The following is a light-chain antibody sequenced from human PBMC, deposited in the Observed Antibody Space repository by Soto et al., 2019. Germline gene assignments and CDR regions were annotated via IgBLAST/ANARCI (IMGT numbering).Light chain of an antibody. CDR1: QSVSSSY. Sequence: EIVLTQSPGTLSLSPGERATLSCRASQSVSSSYLAWYQQKPGQAPRLLIYGASSRATGIPDRFSGSGSGTDFTLTISRLEPEDFAVYYCQQHGSSPPWTFGLGTKVDIK. J-gene: IGKJ1*01. CDR3: QQHGSSPPWT. CDR2: GAS. V-gene: IGKV3-20*01.